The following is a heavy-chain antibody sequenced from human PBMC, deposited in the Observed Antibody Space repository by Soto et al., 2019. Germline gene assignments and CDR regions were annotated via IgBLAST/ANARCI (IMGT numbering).Heavy chain of an antibody. CDR2: IYASGST. CDR3: ARSAIPRGGWFRP. V-gene: IGHV4-4*07. J-gene: IGHJ5*02. D-gene: IGHD2-21*01. Sequence: PSETLSLTCNVSDDSLSTYYWSWIRQPAGKGLEWIGRIYASGSTNYNPSLKGRVSMSVDTSKKQFSLRMISVTAADKAMYYCARSAIPRGGWFRPWGQGVLVTSPQ. CDR1: DDSLSTYY.